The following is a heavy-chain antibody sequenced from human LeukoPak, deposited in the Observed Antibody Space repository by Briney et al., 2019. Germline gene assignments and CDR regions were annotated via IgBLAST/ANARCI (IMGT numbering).Heavy chain of an antibody. V-gene: IGHV3-74*01. J-gene: IGHJ4*02. Sequence: GGFLRLSCAASGFTFSSYWMHWVRQAPGKGLVWVSRINSDGSSTSYADSVKGRFTISRDNAKNTLYLQMNSLRAEDTAVYYCARLGVSSASYYFDYWGQGTLVTVSS. CDR1: GFTFSSYW. D-gene: IGHD5/OR15-5a*01. CDR3: ARLGVSSASYYFDY. CDR2: INSDGSST.